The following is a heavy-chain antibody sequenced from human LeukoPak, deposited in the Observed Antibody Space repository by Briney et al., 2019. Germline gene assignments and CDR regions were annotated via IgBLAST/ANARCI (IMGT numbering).Heavy chain of an antibody. J-gene: IGHJ4*02. Sequence: GGSLRLSCAASGFTFSSYWMHWVRQAPGKGLEWVANIKQDGSEKYYVDSVKGRFTISRDNAKNSLYLQMNSLRAEDTAVYYCARDRSSGWYRWYYFDYWGQGTLVTVSS. CDR3: ARDRSSGWYRWYYFDY. CDR2: IKQDGSEK. V-gene: IGHV3-7*01. CDR1: GFTFSSYW. D-gene: IGHD6-19*01.